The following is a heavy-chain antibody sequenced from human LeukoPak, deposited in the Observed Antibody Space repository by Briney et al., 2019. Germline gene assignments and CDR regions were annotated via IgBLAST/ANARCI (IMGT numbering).Heavy chain of an antibody. D-gene: IGHD4-17*01. CDR2: IYSDGNA. Sequence: GGSLRLSCAASGFTVSSNYMSWVRQAPGKGLEWVSIIYSDGNAYYADSVKGRFTISRDNSKNTLYLQMNSLRAEDTAVYYCARSTVTTPYYYYVMDVWGQGTTVTVSS. CDR3: ARSTVTTPYYYYVMDV. V-gene: IGHV3-53*01. CDR1: GFTVSSNY. J-gene: IGHJ6*02.